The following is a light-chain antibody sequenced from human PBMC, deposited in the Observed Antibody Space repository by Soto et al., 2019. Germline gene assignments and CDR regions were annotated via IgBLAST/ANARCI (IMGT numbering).Light chain of an antibody. CDR3: SSYTSSNTYV. J-gene: IGLJ1*01. Sequence: QSALTQPASVSGSPGQSITISCTGTNRDVGGYNFVSWYQKQPGKAPKLMIYEVTNRPSGVSNRFSGSKSGNTASLTISGLQAEDEADYYCSSYTSSNTYVFGTGTKVTVL. CDR1: NRDVGGYNF. V-gene: IGLV2-14*01. CDR2: EVT.